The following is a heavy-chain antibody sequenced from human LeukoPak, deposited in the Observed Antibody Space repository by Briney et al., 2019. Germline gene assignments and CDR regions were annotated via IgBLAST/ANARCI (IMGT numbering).Heavy chain of an antibody. J-gene: IGHJ3*02. D-gene: IGHD2-2*01. Sequence: GGSLRLSCAASGFTFSSYEVNWVRQAPGKGLEWVSYISSSGSTIYYADSVKGRFTISRDNAKNSLYLQMNSLRAEDTAVYYCARAQRSTRHAFDIWGQGTMVTVSS. CDR3: ARAQRSTRHAFDI. CDR2: ISSSGSTI. CDR1: GFTFSSYE. V-gene: IGHV3-48*03.